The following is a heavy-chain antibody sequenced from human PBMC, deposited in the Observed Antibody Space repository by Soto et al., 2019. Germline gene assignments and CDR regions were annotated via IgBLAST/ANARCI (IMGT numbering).Heavy chain of an antibody. CDR2: IYPGDSDT. CDR1: GYSFTSYW. J-gene: IGHJ6*02. V-gene: IGHV5-51*01. Sequence: LGESLKISCKGSGYSFTSYWIGWVRQMPGKGLEWMGIIYPGDSDTRYSPSFQGQVTISADKSISTAYLQWSSLKASDTAMYYCARSLPRASTMVRGPRTPDYYYYGMDVWGQGTTVTVSS. CDR3: ARSLPRASTMVRGPRTPDYYYYGMDV. D-gene: IGHD3-10*01.